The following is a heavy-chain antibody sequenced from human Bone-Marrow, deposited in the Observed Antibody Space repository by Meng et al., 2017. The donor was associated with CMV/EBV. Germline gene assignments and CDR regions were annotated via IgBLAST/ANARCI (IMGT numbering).Heavy chain of an antibody. Sequence: ASVKVSCKASGYTFTGYYMHWVRQAPGQGLEWMGWINGYNGNTNYAQNFQGRVTMTTDTSTSTAYTELRSLRSDDTAVYYCARVRDIVVVPTAIGVNWFDPWGQGTLVTVSS. CDR2: INGYNGNT. CDR3: ARVRDIVVVPTAIGVNWFDP. J-gene: IGHJ5*02. CDR1: GYTFTGYY. V-gene: IGHV1-18*04. D-gene: IGHD2-2*01.